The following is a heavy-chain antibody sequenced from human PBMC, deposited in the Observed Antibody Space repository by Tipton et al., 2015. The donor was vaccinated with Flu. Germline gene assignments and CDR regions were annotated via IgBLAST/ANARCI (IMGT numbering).Heavy chain of an antibody. Sequence: TLSLTCTVSGYSISSGYYLGWIRQPPGKGLEWVASIHYSGSTYYNPSLKSRVTISVDTSKNKFSLKLSSVTAADTAVYYCAREWTSLPVNWFDPWGQGTLVTVSS. J-gene: IGHJ5*02. CDR2: IHYSGST. CDR1: GYSISSGYY. D-gene: IGHD3/OR15-3a*01. V-gene: IGHV4-38-2*02. CDR3: AREWTSLPVNWFDP.